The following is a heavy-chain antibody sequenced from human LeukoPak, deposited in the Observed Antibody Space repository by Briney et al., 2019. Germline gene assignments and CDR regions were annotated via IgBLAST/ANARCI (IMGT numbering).Heavy chain of an antibody. J-gene: IGHJ5*02. Sequence: PSETLSLTCAVYGGSFSGYYWSWIRQPPGKGLEWIGEINHSGSTNYNPSLKSRVTISVDTSKNQFSLKLSSVTAADTAVYYCARGFRRYDFWSGYPAGGYNWFDPWGQGTLVTVSS. CDR1: GGSFSGYY. V-gene: IGHV4-34*01. CDR2: INHSGST. D-gene: IGHD3-3*01. CDR3: ARGFRRYDFWSGYPAGGYNWFDP.